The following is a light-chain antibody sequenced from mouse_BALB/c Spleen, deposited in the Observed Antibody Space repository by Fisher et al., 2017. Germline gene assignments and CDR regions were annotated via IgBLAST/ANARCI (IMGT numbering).Light chain of an antibody. J-gene: IGKJ5*01. Sequence: DIVLTQSPATLSVTPGDSVSLSCRASQSISNNLHWYQQKSHESPRLLIKYASQSISGIPSRFSGSGSRTDFTLTIDPVEADDAATYYCQQNNEDPLTFGAGTKLELK. V-gene: IGKV5-43*01. CDR2: YAS. CDR3: QQNNEDPLT. CDR1: QSISNN.